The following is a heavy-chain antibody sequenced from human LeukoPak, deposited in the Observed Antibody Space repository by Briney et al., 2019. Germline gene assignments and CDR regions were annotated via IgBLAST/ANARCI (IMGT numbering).Heavy chain of an antibody. Sequence: GGSLRLSCAASGFTFSSYSMNWVRQAPGKGLEWVSSISSSSSYIYYADSVKGRFTISRDNSKNMLYLQLNSLRAEDTAVYYCARDRTGIAAAGFDDWGQGTLVTVSS. CDR1: GFTFSSYS. CDR2: ISSSSSYI. D-gene: IGHD6-13*01. CDR3: ARDRTGIAAAGFDD. J-gene: IGHJ4*02. V-gene: IGHV3-21*01.